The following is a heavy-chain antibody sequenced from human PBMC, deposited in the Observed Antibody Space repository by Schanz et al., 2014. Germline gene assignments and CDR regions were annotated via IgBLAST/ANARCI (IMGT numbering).Heavy chain of an antibody. J-gene: IGHJ4*02. CDR1: GASISSVYW. Sequence: QVQLQESGPGLVKPSGTLSLTCTVSGASISSVYWWSWVRQSPGTGLEWIGEMHHSEGRNYNPSLKSRVTPLMHESKTHFSRGLILVTAADTAVYYCVRNGDCRGGIRCDKGYFDSWGQGILVTVSS. CDR3: VRNGDCRGGIRCDKGYFDS. CDR2: MHHSEGR. D-gene: IGHD2-15*01. V-gene: IGHV4-4*02.